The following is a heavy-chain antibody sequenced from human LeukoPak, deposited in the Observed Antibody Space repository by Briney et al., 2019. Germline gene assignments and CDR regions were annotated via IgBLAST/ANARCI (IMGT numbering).Heavy chain of an antibody. J-gene: IGHJ4*02. D-gene: IGHD3-22*01. V-gene: IGHV3-30*03. Sequence: GGSLRLSCAASGFTFSSYGMHWVRQAPGKGLEWVAVISYDGSNKYYADSVKGRFTISRDNSKNTLYLQMNSLRAEDTAVYYCARDFNMIVVVIRSGFDYWGQGTLVTVSS. CDR2: ISYDGSNK. CDR3: ARDFNMIVVVIRSGFDY. CDR1: GFTFSSYG.